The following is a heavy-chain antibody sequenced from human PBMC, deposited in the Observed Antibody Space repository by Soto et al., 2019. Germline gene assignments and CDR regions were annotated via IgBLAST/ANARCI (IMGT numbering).Heavy chain of an antibody. D-gene: IGHD2-15*01. CDR3: AKDPSRRGGGFDY. Sequence: EVQLLESGGGLVQPGGSLRLSCAASGFTFSTYAMSWVRQAPGKGLEWVSAISGSGGSTYYADSVKGRFTISRDNSKNTLYLQMNSLRAEDTAVYYCAKDPSRRGGGFDYGGQGTLVTVSS. CDR1: GFTFSTYA. V-gene: IGHV3-23*01. CDR2: ISGSGGST. J-gene: IGHJ4*02.